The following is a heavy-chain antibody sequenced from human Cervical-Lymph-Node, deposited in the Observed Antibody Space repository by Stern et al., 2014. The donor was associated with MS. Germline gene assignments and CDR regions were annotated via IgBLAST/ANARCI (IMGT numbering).Heavy chain of an antibody. CDR3: ARMMGSGYRHYFDY. CDR2: IAWDDTT. Sequence: QITLKESGPALVKPTQTLTLTCSFSGFSLITSGTRVSWIRQPPGRALEWLARIAWDDTTFYNSSQMTRLTIAKDTSKNQVVLTMTNVDPLDTATYYCARMMGSGYRHYFDYWGQGTPVTVSS. D-gene: IGHD3-3*01. CDR1: GFSLITSGTR. V-gene: IGHV2-70*04. J-gene: IGHJ4*02.